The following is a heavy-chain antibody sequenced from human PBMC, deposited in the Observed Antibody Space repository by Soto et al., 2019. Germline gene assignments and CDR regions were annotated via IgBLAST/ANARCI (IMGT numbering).Heavy chain of an antibody. D-gene: IGHD2-2*01. CDR3: AGHLGYCSNINCTPYGTDV. V-gene: IGHV5-51*01. CDR2: IYPGDSDT. CDR1: GYSFSNYW. J-gene: IGHJ6*02. Sequence: PGESLNISCKGSGYSFSNYWIGLVRQMPGKGLEWMGIIYPGDSDTRYSPSFQGQVTISADKSINTAHLQWSSLKASDTAMYYCAGHLGYCSNINCTPYGTDVWGQGTTVTVSS.